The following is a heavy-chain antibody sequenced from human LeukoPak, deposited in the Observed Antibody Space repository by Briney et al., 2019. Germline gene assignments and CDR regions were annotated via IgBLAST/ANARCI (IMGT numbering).Heavy chain of an antibody. Sequence: SETLSLTCTVSGGSISSGDYYWSWIRQPPGKGLEWIGYIYYSGSTYYNPSPKSRVTISVDTSKNQFSLKLNSVTAADTAVYYCARGGSGSYYQPNTYYFDYWGQGTLVTVSS. J-gene: IGHJ4*02. D-gene: IGHD3-10*01. CDR3: ARGGSGSYYQPNTYYFDY. CDR2: IYYSGST. CDR1: GGSISSGDYY. V-gene: IGHV4-30-4*01.